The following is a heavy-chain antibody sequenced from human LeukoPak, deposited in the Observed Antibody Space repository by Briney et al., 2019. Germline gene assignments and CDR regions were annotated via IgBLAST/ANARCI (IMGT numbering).Heavy chain of an antibody. CDR1: GYTFTGYY. V-gene: IGHV1-2*06. J-gene: IGHJ4*02. CDR2: INPNSGGT. Sequence: ASVKVSXKASGYTFTGYYMHWVRQAPGQGLEWMGRINPNSGGTNYAQKFQGRVTMTRDTSISTAYMELSRLRSDDTAVYYCARGDTAMPHLPFDYWGQGTLVTVSS. D-gene: IGHD5-18*01. CDR3: ARGDTAMPHLPFDY.